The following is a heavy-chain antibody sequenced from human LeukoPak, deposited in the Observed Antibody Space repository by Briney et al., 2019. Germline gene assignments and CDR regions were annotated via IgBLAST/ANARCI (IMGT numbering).Heavy chain of an antibody. Sequence: SETLSLTCTVSGGSISSGGYYWSWIRQPPGKGLEWIGYIYHSGSTYYNPSLKSRVTISVARSKNQFSLKLSSVTAADTAVYYCARTRNRDYYGSGSYYGAVVASWFDPWGQGTLVTVSS. CDR3: ARTRNRDYYGSGSYYGAVVASWFDP. V-gene: IGHV4-30-2*01. J-gene: IGHJ5*02. CDR1: GGSISSGGYY. CDR2: IYHSGST. D-gene: IGHD3-10*01.